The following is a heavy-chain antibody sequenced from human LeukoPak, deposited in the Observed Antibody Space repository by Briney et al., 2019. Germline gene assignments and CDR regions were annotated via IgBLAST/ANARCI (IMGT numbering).Heavy chain of an antibody. D-gene: IGHD6-19*01. Sequence: SETLSLTCTVSGGSTSSSGYYWVWIRQPPGKGLEWIATIYSSGNTYYNPSLKSRVTMSVDTSKNQFSLKLSPVTAADTAVYYCARDSSGWYPGSAGIDYWGQGTLVTVSS. CDR3: ARDSSGWYPGSAGIDY. V-gene: IGHV4-39*02. CDR2: IYSSGNT. CDR1: GGSTSSSGYY. J-gene: IGHJ4*02.